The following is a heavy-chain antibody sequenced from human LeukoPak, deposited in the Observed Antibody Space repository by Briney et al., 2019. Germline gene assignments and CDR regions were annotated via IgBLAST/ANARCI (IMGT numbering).Heavy chain of an antibody. CDR3: ARAISGPANWFDP. V-gene: IGHV4-39*01. CDR2: VYYSGTT. J-gene: IGHJ5*02. Sequence: SETLSLTCTVSGDSISSPDYYWGWIRQAPGKGLEWIGSVYYSGTTYHNPSLKSRVTMSVDMSKNQFSLKVNSATAADTALYYCARAISGPANWFDPWGQGTLVTVYS. D-gene: IGHD1-14*01. CDR1: GDSISSPDYY.